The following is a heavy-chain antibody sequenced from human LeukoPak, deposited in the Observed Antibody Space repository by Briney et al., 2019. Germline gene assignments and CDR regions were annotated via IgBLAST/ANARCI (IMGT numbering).Heavy chain of an antibody. CDR3: VKDKYRGYGSPFDY. V-gene: IGHV3-64D*06. CDR2: ISSDGVST. J-gene: IGHJ4*02. CDR1: GFSVSNYA. Sequence: PRGSLRLSCSTSGFSVSNYAMHWVRQAPGKGLQYVSAISSDGVSTYYADSVKGRFTISRDNSKNTLYLQMSSLRAEDTAVYYCVKDKYRGYGSPFDYWGQGTLVNVS. D-gene: IGHD5-12*01.